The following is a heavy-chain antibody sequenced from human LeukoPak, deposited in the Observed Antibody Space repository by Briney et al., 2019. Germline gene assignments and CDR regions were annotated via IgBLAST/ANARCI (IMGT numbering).Heavy chain of an antibody. CDR1: GGSISSYY. V-gene: IGHV4-4*07. Sequence: SETLSLTCTVFGGSISSYYWSWIRQPAGKGLEWIGRIYTSGSTNYNPSLKSRVTMSVDTSKNQFSLKLSSVTAADTAVYYCARDQGSGYYSPYGMDVWGQGTTVTVSS. D-gene: IGHD3-22*01. CDR2: IYTSGST. CDR3: ARDQGSGYYSPYGMDV. J-gene: IGHJ6*02.